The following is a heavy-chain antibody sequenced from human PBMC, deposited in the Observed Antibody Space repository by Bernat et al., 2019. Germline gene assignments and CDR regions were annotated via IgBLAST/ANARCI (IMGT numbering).Heavy chain of an antibody. CDR3: ARRSADYDSSGPPIGFAP. J-gene: IGHJ5*02. CDR2: IYYSGRT. D-gene: IGHD3-22*01. Sequence: QLQLQESGPGLVKPSETLSLTCIVSGGSISRSSYYWGWIRQPPGKGLEWIGSIYYSGRTYNHPSLKRRITISVDPSKNEFSLRLTSVTAAETAVYSCARRSADYDSSGPPIGFAPWGQGTLVTVPS. CDR1: GGSISRSSYY. V-gene: IGHV4-39*01.